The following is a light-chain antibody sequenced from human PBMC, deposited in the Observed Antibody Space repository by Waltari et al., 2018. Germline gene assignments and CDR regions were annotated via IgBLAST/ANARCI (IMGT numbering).Light chain of an antibody. CDR3: MQATHWPYT. V-gene: IGKV2-30*01. Sequence: DAVMTQSPLSLPVTLGQPASISCRSRQSLVFSDGNIDLNWFQQRPGQSPRRLIYKVSNRDSGVPDRFSGRGSGTDFTLKISRVEAEDVGGVYYCMQATHWPYTFGQGTKLEIK. CDR2: KVS. CDR1: QSLVFSDGNID. J-gene: IGKJ2*01.